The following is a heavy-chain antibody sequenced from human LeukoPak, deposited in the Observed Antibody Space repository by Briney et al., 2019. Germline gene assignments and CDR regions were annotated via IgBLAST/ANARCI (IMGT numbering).Heavy chain of an antibody. Sequence: GGSLRLSCAASGFTFRNASMSWVRQAPGKGLEWVGRIKSKTDGGTTDYAAPVKGRFTISRDNTKNSVYLQMDNLRVEDTAVYYCAKAVVAADSFEYWGQGTQVTVSS. D-gene: IGHD2-15*01. CDR1: GFTFRNAS. CDR3: AKAVVAADSFEY. V-gene: IGHV3-15*01. CDR2: IKSKTDGGTT. J-gene: IGHJ4*02.